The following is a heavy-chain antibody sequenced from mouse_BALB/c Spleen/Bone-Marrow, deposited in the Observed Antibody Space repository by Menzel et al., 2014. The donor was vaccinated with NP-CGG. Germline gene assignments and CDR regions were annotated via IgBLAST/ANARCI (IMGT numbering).Heavy chain of an antibody. D-gene: IGHD1-1*01. CDR1: GYSFXGYF. CDR2: INPYNGDT. V-gene: IGHV1-20*02. J-gene: IGHJ1*01. Sequence: LVESGPELVKPGASVKISCKASGYSFXGYFMNWVMQSHGKSLEWIGRINPYNGDTFYNQKFKGKATLTVDKSSSTAHMELRSLASEDSAVYYCAREGGYYYGSSPYFDVWGAGTTVTVSS. CDR3: AREGGYYYGSSPYFDV.